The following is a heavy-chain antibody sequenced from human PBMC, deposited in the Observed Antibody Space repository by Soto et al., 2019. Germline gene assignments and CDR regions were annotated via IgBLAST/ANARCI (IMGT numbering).Heavy chain of an antibody. CDR2: IKQDGSEK. Sequence: GGSLRLSCAASGFTFSSYWMSWVRQAPGKGLEWVANIKQDGSEKYYVDSVKGRFTISRDNAKNSLYLQMNSLRAEDTAVYYCARAYGDYSNYYYYGMDVWGQGTTVTVSS. CDR3: ARAYGDYSNYYYYGMDV. J-gene: IGHJ6*02. CDR1: GFTFSSYW. D-gene: IGHD4-17*01. V-gene: IGHV3-7*01.